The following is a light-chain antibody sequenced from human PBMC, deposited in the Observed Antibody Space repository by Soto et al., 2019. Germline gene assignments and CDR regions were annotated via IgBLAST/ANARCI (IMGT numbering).Light chain of an antibody. V-gene: IGLV2-8*01. CDR2: EVN. CDR3: SSYGGINTFV. Sequence: QSVLTQPPSASWSPGQSVTISCTGTSSDVCSYDYVSWYQQHPGKAPKLMIYEVNKRPSGVPDRFSGSKSGNTASLTVSGLQPEDEADYYCSSYGGINTFVFGTGTKVTVL. CDR1: SSDVCSYDY. J-gene: IGLJ1*01.